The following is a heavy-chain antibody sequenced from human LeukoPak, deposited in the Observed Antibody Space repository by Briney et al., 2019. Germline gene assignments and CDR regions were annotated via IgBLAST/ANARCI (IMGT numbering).Heavy chain of an antibody. Sequence: WASVKVPCKASGYTFTSYYMHWVRQAPGQGLEWMGIINPSGGSTSYAQKFQGRVTMTRDTSTSTVYMELSSLRSEDTAVYYCARDYVVVVAATYAFDIWGQGTMVTVSS. CDR2: INPSGGST. J-gene: IGHJ3*02. V-gene: IGHV1-46*01. CDR1: GYTFTSYY. CDR3: ARDYVVVVAATYAFDI. D-gene: IGHD2-15*01.